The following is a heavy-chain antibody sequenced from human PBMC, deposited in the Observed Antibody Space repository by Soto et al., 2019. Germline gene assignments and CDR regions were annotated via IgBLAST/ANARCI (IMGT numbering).Heavy chain of an antibody. Sequence: PSETLSLTCAVSGYSISSGYYWGWIRQPPGKGLEWIGSIYHSGSTYYNPSLKSRVTISVDTSKNQFSLKLSPVTAADTAVYYCARQSRDWFDPWGQGTLVTVSS. D-gene: IGHD2-21*01. CDR2: IYHSGST. V-gene: IGHV4-38-2*01. CDR1: GYSISSGYY. CDR3: ARQSRDWFDP. J-gene: IGHJ5*02.